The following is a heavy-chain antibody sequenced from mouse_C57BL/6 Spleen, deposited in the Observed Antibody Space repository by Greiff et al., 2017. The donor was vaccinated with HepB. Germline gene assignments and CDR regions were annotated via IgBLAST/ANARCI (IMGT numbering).Heavy chain of an antibody. Sequence: EVKLMESGGGLVQPGGSLKLSCAASGFTFSDYGMHWVRQAPETGLEWVAYISSGSSTIYYADTVKGRFTISRDNAKNTLLLQMTSLRSADTAMYYGARGYWYVDVGGTGTTVTVAS. J-gene: IGHJ1*03. CDR3: ARGYWYVDV. CDR2: ISSGSSTI. V-gene: IGHV5-17*01. CDR1: GFTFSDYG.